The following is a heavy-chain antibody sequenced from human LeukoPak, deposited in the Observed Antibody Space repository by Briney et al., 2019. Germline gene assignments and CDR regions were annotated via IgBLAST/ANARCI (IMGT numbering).Heavy chain of an antibody. V-gene: IGHV2-5*04. CDR3: AHFCSSTSCSISSFDF. Sequence: SGPTLVKPTQTLTLTCTFSGFSLDASGVAVGWIRQPPGKALEWLALIYWNDAKRYSPSLQSRLTITKDTSKNQVVLTMASVDPVDTGTYCAHFCSSTSCSISSFDFWGQGSLVTVSS. J-gene: IGHJ4*02. CDR1: GFSLDASGVA. CDR2: IYWNDAK. D-gene: IGHD2-2*01.